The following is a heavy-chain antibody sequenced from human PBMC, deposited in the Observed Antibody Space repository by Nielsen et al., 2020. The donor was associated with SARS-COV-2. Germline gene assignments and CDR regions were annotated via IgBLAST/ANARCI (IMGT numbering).Heavy chain of an antibody. CDR2: ISSSGSTI. V-gene: IGHV3-48*03. CDR3: AKGGHYSFFDY. J-gene: IGHJ4*02. Sequence: GGSLRLSCAASGFTFSSYEMNWVRQAPGKGLEWVSYISSSGSTIYYADSVKGRFTISRDNAKNSLYLQMTSLRAEDTAVYYCAKGGHYSFFDYWAQGTLVTVSS. D-gene: IGHD3-22*01. CDR1: GFTFSSYE.